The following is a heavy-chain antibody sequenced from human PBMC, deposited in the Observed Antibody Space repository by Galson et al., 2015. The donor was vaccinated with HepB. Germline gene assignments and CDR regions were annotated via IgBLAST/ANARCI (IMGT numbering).Heavy chain of an antibody. CDR1: GYTFTGYY. CDR3: AIPPPGYSSSWYSLNYYYGMDV. J-gene: IGHJ6*02. CDR2: INPNSGGT. Sequence: SVKVSCKASGYTFTGYYMHWVRQAPGQGLEWMGWINPNSGGTNYAQKFQGRVTMTRNTSISTAYMELSSLRSEDTAVYYCAIPPPGYSSSWYSLNYYYGMDVWGQGTTVTVSS. V-gene: IGHV1-2*02. D-gene: IGHD6-13*01.